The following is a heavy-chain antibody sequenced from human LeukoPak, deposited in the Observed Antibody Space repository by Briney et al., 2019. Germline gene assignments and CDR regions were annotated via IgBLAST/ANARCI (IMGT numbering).Heavy chain of an antibody. D-gene: IGHD6-19*01. J-gene: IGHJ4*02. V-gene: IGHV4-39*01. CDR3: ARQVAGIGLYYFDY. CDR1: GDSIRSNAYY. CDR2: IYFSGNT. Sequence: SETLSLTCTVSGDSIRSNAYYWGWIRQPPGKGLQWIGSIYFSGNTDYNPSLKSRVTISIDTSKNQFSLKLTSVTAADTAVYYCARQVAGIGLYYFDYWGQGTLVTVSS.